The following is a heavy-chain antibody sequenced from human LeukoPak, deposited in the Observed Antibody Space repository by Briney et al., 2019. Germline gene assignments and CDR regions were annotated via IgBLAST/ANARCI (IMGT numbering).Heavy chain of an antibody. Sequence: QPGGSLRLSCAASGFTFSGHSMTRVRQTPGKGLEWVSVIFGNGVKTYYADSLKGRFTISRDNSKSTLYLQMNSLRADDTAVYYCARVGDWSNYFGMDAWGQGTTVSVSS. CDR1: GFTFSGHS. CDR3: ARVGDWSNYFGMDA. D-gene: IGHD3-16*01. V-gene: IGHV3-23*01. CDR2: IFGNGVKT. J-gene: IGHJ6*02.